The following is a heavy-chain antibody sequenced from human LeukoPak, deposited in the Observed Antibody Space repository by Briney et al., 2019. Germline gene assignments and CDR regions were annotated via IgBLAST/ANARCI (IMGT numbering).Heavy chain of an antibody. Sequence: GESLKISCKGSGYSFTTNWIGWVRQMPGRGLEWMGVIYPSDSDTRYSPSFQGQVTISADKSISTAYLQWSSLKASDTAMYYCARQGSGYINYWGQGTLVTVSS. CDR2: IYPSDSDT. CDR3: ARQGSGYINY. CDR1: GYSFTTNW. V-gene: IGHV5-51*01. J-gene: IGHJ4*03. D-gene: IGHD2-15*01.